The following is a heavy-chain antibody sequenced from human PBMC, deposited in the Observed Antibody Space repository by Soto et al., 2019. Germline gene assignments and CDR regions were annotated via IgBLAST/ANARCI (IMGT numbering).Heavy chain of an antibody. CDR1: GGSISSYY. Sequence: QVQLQESGPGLVKPSETLSLTCTVSGGSISSYYWSWIRQPPGKGLEWIGYIYYSGSTNYNPSLKSRVTISVDTSKNQFSLKLTSMTAADTAVYYCARGRTTPIRGTPYYYYYMDVWGKGTTVTVSS. CDR3: ARGRTTPIRGTPYYYYYMDV. D-gene: IGHD3-16*01. J-gene: IGHJ6*03. CDR2: IYYSGST. V-gene: IGHV4-59*01.